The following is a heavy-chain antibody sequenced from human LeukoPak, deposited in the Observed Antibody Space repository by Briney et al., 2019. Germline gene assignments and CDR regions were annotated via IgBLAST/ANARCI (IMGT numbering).Heavy chain of an antibody. Sequence: RGGSLRLSCAATGFTFDDYAMHWVRQAPGKGLEWVSLISWDGGSTYYADSVKGRFTISRDNSKNSLYLQMNSLRAEDTALYYCAKDHDFWSGSLDYWGQGTLVTVSS. J-gene: IGHJ4*02. D-gene: IGHD3-3*01. V-gene: IGHV3-43D*03. CDR2: ISWDGGST. CDR1: GFTFDDYA. CDR3: AKDHDFWSGSLDY.